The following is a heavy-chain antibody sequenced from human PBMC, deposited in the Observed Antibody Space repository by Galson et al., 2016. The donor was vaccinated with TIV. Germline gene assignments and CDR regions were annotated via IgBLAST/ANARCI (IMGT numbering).Heavy chain of an antibody. CDR1: GFTFSSYD. Sequence: SLRLSCAASGFTFSSYDMFWVRQAPGKGLEWVAFITYDGSDKNYADSVKGRFTISRDKSKNTLYLQMSSLRPEDTAVYCCARVYSSYSFDYWGQGTLVTVSS. CDR3: ARVYSSYSFDY. J-gene: IGHJ4*02. D-gene: IGHD6-19*01. CDR2: ITYDGSDK. V-gene: IGHV3-30*04.